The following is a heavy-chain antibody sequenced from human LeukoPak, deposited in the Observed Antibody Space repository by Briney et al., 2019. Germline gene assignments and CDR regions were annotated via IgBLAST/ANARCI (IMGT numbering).Heavy chain of an antibody. V-gene: IGHV3-11*01. CDR2: ISSSGSTI. D-gene: IGHD2-15*01. CDR1: GFTFRNYY. Sequence: GGSLRLSCVASGFTFRNYYMSWMRQAPGEGLEWISYISSSGSTIYYIDSVKGRFTISRDNAKNSLYLQMNSLRAEDTAVYYCARDLSGPSLYWGQGTLVTVSS. CDR3: ARDLSGPSLY. J-gene: IGHJ4*02.